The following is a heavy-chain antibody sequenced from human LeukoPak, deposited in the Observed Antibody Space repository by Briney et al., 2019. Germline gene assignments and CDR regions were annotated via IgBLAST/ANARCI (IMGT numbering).Heavy chain of an antibody. V-gene: IGHV4-61*02. Sequence: SETLSLTRTVSGGSISSGSYYWSWIRQPAGKGLEWIGRIYTSGSTNYNPSLKSRVTISVDTSKNQFSLKLSSVTAADTAVYYCARAYCGGDCYSGRAFDIWGQGTMVTVSS. CDR3: ARAYCGGDCYSGRAFDI. CDR2: IYTSGST. CDR1: GGSISSGSYY. J-gene: IGHJ3*02. D-gene: IGHD2-21*02.